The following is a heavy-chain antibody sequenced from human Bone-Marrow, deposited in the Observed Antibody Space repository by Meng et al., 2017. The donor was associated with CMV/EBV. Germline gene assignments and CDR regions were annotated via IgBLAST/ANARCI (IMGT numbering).Heavy chain of an antibody. D-gene: IGHD5-12*01. CDR3: ARIPWLYGAMDV. Sequence: GSLRLSCTVSGGSFNSYYWSWIRQPPGKGLEWIGYVNYNGITNYNPSLKSRVTISVDTSKKQFSLKLTSVTAADTAVYYCARIPWLYGAMDVWGQGTTVTVSS. CDR1: GGSFNSYY. CDR2: VNYNGIT. V-gene: IGHV4-59*01. J-gene: IGHJ6*02.